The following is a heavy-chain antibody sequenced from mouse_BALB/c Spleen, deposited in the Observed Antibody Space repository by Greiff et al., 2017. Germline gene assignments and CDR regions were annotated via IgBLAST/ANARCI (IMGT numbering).Heavy chain of an antibody. CDR3: ARHHSKGYYAMDY. Sequence: EVKLEESGGGLVQPGGSLKLSCAASGFTFSSYTMSWVRQTPEKRLEWVAYISNGGGSTYYPDTVKGRFTISRDNAKNTLYLQMSSLKSEDTAMYYCARHHSKGYYAMDYWGQGTSVTVSS. CDR1: GFTFSSYT. J-gene: IGHJ4*01. D-gene: IGHD2-5*01. V-gene: IGHV5-12-2*01. CDR2: ISNGGGST.